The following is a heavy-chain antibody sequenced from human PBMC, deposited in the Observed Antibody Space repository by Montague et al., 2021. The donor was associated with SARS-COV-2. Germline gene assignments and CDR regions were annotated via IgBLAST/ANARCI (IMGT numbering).Heavy chain of an antibody. V-gene: IGHV3-30*03. CDR1: GFTFSSYS. D-gene: IGHD2-21*02. CDR2: ISYDGSNK. Sequence: SLRLSCAASGFTFSSYSMNWVRQAPGKGLEWVAVISYDGSNKYYADSVKGRFTISRDNSKNTLYLQMNSLRAEDTAVYYCARELTYYGMDVWGQGTTVTVSS. CDR3: ARELTYYGMDV. J-gene: IGHJ6*02.